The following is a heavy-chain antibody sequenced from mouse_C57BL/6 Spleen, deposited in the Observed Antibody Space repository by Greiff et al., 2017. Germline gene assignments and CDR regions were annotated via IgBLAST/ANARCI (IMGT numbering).Heavy chain of an antibody. CDR1: GFTFSSYG. CDR3: ARRASSGPWLAY. Sequence: EVQGVESGGDLVKPGGSLKLSCAASGFTFSSYGMSWVRQTPDKRLEWVATISSGGSYTYYPDSVKGRFTISRDNAKNTLYLQMSSLKSEDTAMYYCARRASSGPWLAYWGQGTLVTVSA. CDR2: ISSGGSYT. V-gene: IGHV5-6*01. J-gene: IGHJ3*01. D-gene: IGHD3-2*02.